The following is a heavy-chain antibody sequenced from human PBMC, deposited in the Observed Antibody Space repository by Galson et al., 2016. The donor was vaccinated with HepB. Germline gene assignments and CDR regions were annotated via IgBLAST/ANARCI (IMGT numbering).Heavy chain of an antibody. CDR1: GFTFSDYS. Sequence: SLRLSCAASGFTFSDYSMNWVRQSPEKGLEWVAYISGRSSSIQYADSVRGRITVSRDNTKNSMLLQMRSLRVEDTAVYYCARESGAYSYYSGLDVWGLGTTVTVSS. CDR2: ISGRSSSI. D-gene: IGHD4-17*01. J-gene: IGHJ6*02. CDR3: ARESGAYSYYSGLDV. V-gene: IGHV3-48*04.